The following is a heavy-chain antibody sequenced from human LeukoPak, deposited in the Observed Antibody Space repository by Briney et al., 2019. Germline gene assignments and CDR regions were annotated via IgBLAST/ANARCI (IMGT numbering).Heavy chain of an antibody. V-gene: IGHV1-18*01. CDR3: ARSVYYYDSSVADAFDI. J-gene: IGHJ3*02. Sequence: GASVKVSCKASGYTFTSYGISWVRQAPGQGLEWMEWISAYNGNTNYAQKLQGRVTMTTDTSTRTAYMELRSLRSDDTAVYYCARSVYYYDSSVADAFDIWGRGTMVTVSS. CDR1: GYTFTSYG. D-gene: IGHD3-22*01. CDR2: ISAYNGNT.